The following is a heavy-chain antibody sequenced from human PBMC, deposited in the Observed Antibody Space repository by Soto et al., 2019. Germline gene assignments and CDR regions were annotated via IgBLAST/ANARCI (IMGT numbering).Heavy chain of an antibody. Sequence: QVQLQESGPGLVKPSQTLSLTCTVSGGSISSGDYYWSWIRQPPGKGLEWIGYIYYSGSTYSNPSPXRXXNISVDTYKNQFSLKLSSVTAADTAVYYCASNSYGYTFDDYWGHGTVVTVSS. J-gene: IGHJ4*01. CDR1: GGSISSGDYY. V-gene: IGHV4-30-4*01. CDR2: IYYSGST. CDR3: ASNSYGYTFDDY. D-gene: IGHD5-18*01.